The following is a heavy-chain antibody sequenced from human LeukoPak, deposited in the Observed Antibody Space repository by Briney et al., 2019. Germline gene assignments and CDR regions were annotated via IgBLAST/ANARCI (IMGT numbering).Heavy chain of an antibody. CDR2: IKHDGSEK. D-gene: IGHD3-16*01. CDR1: GFTFSSYW. CDR3: ARDHRGGGWGGPFDY. Sequence: GGSLRLSCAASGFTFSSYWMSWVRQAPGKGLEWVAKIKHDGSEKYYVDSVKGRFTISRDNAKNSLYLQMNSLRAEDTAGYYWARDHRGGGWGGPFDYWGQGTLVTVSS. V-gene: IGHV3-7*01. J-gene: IGHJ4*02.